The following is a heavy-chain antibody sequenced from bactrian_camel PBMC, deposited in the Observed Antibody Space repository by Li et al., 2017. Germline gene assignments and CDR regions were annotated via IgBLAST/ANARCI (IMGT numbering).Heavy chain of an antibody. D-gene: IGHD7*01. CDR1: GFTFSSYD. V-gene: IGHV3S40*01. CDR2: ISNSGGST. J-gene: IGHJ7*01. Sequence: DVQLVESGGGSVQAGGSLRLSCAASGFTFSSYDMSWVRQAPGKGLEWVSTISNSGGSTYYADSVKGRFTISRDNAKNTLYLQMNSLKTEDTAVYYCVTWAYRAMNDWGKGTQVTVS.